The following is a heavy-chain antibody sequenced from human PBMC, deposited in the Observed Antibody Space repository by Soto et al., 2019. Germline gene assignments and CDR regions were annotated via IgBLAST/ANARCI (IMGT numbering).Heavy chain of an antibody. CDR3: ARANLLRYFDWLSDYWYFDL. Sequence: EVQLVESGGGLVQPGGSLRLSCAASGFTVSSNYMSWVRQAPGKGLEWVSVIYSGGSTYYADSVKDRFTISRHNSKNTLYLQMNSLRAEDTAVYYCARANLLRYFDWLSDYWYFDLWGRGTLVTVSS. J-gene: IGHJ2*01. CDR1: GFTVSSNY. CDR2: IYSGGST. D-gene: IGHD3-9*01. V-gene: IGHV3-53*04.